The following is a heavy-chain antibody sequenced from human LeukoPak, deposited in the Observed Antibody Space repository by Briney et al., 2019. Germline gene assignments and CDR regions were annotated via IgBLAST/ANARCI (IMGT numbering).Heavy chain of an antibody. CDR1: GYSISSAYY. Sequence: SETLSLTCSVSGYSISSAYYWGWIRQPSGKGLEWIGTMYHSGSTNYNPSLKSRVTISVDTSKNQFSLKLSSVTAADTAVYFCARDFRGDNFDYWGQGTLVTVSS. CDR2: MYHSGST. V-gene: IGHV4-38-2*02. J-gene: IGHJ4*02. D-gene: IGHD7-27*01. CDR3: ARDFRGDNFDY.